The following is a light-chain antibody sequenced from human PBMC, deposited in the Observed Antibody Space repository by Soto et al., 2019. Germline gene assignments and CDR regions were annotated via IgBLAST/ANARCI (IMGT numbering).Light chain of an antibody. CDR1: SSNIGAGHD. V-gene: IGLV1-40*01. CDR3: QSYDSSLSGWEV. CDR2: GNG. J-gene: IGLJ1*01. Sequence: QSVLTQPPSVSGAPGQRVTISCTGSSSNIGAGHDVRGYQQLPGTAPKLLIYGNGNRPSGVPDRFSGSKSGTSASLAIARLQADGEADYYCQSYDSSLSGWEVFGTGTKVTVL.